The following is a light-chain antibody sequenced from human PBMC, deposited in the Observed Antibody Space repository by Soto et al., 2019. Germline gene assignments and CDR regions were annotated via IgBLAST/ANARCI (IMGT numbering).Light chain of an antibody. Sequence: DIQLTQSPSTLSASVGDRVPITCRASQSITYWLAWYQQKPGKAPKLLIYKASTLETGVPSRFSGSGSGTEFTLTISGLQPDDFATYYCQHYISYSAFTFGPGTKVDIK. J-gene: IGKJ3*01. CDR1: QSITYW. V-gene: IGKV1-5*03. CDR3: QHYISYSAFT. CDR2: KAS.